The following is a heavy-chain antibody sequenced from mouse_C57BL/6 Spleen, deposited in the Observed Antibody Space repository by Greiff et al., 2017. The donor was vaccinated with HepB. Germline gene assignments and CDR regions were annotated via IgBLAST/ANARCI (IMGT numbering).Heavy chain of an antibody. V-gene: IGHV14-2*01. CDR3: TRDYYGSSGYFDY. CDR2: IDPEDGET. Sequence: EVQLQQSGAELVKPGASVKLSCTASGFNIKDYYMHWVKQRTEQGLEWIGRIDPEDGETKYDPKFQGKATITADTSSNTAYLQLSSLTSEDTAVYYCTRDYYGSSGYFDYWGQGTTLTVSS. D-gene: IGHD1-1*01. J-gene: IGHJ2*01. CDR1: GFNIKDYY.